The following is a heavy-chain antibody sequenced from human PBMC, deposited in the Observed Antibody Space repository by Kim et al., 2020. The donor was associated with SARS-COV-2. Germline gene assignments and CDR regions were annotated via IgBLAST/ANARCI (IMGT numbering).Heavy chain of an antibody. CDR3: ARGWIVVVLATTTDWFDT. D-gene: IGHD2-21*01. CDR1: GGSFSGYY. J-gene: IGHJ5*01. CDR2: INYSGNT. Sequence: SETLSLTCAVYGGSFSGYYWNWIRQSPGKGLEWIGEINYSGNTNYNPSLRSRVTMSVDTSKNQFSLKLNSVTAADTAVYYCARGWIVVVLATTTDWFDT. V-gene: IGHV4-34*01.